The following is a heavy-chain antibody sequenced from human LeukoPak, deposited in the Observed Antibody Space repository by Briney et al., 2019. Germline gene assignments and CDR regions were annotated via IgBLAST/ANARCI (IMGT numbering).Heavy chain of an antibody. CDR1: GFTFSSYG. Sequence: GGSLRLSCAASGFTFSSYGMHWVRQAPGKGLEWVAVIWYDGSNKYYADSVKGRFTISRDDSKNTLYLQMNSLRAEDTAVYYWARDQVSGSPPPLAYAFDIWGQGTMVTVSS. V-gene: IGHV3-33*01. J-gene: IGHJ3*02. D-gene: IGHD3-10*01. CDR2: IWYDGSNK. CDR3: ARDQVSGSPPPLAYAFDI.